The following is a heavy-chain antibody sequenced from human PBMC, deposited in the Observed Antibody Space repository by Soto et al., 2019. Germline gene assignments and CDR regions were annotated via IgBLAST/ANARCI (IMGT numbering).Heavy chain of an antibody. D-gene: IGHD4-4*01. CDR1: GFSFSSYS. V-gene: IGHV3-7*03. CDR3: ARDEGVPINYRFDY. Sequence: GSLRLSCAASGFSFSSYSMSWIRQAPGKGLEWLAHIHENGHFKFYVDSVKGRFTISRDDALNSLYLQMNSLRAEDTAMYYCARDEGVPINYRFDYWGQGTLVTVSS. J-gene: IGHJ4*02. CDR2: IHENGHFK.